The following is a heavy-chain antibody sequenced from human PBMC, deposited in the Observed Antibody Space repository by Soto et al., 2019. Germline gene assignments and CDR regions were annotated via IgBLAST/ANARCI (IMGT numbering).Heavy chain of an antibody. V-gene: IGHV3-23*01. D-gene: IGHD4-4*01. Sequence: GGSLRLSCAASGFTFSSYAMSWVRQAPGKGLEWVSAISGSGGSTYYADSVKGRFTISRDNSKNTRYLQMNSLRAEDTAVYYCAKQKYSRLTFDYWGQGTLVTVSS. CDR2: ISGSGGST. CDR1: GFTFSSYA. J-gene: IGHJ4*02. CDR3: AKQKYSRLTFDY.